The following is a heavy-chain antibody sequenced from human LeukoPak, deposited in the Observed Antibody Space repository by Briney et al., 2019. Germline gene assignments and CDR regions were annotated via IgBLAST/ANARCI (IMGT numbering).Heavy chain of an antibody. J-gene: IGHJ4*02. V-gene: IGHV1-2*02. CDR3: ARDQYSGSFKPFDY. CDR2: INPNSGGT. CDR1: GYTFTGYY. D-gene: IGHD1-26*01. Sequence: ASVKVSCKASGYTFTGYYMHWVRQAPGQGREWMGWINPNSGGTNYAQKFQGRVTMTRDTSISTAYMELSRLRSDDTAVYFCARDQYSGSFKPFDYWGQGTLVTVSS.